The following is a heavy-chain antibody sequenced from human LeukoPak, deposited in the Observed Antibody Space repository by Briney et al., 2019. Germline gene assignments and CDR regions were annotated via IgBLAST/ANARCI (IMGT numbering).Heavy chain of an antibody. D-gene: IGHD1-1*01. V-gene: IGHV4-4*02. Sequence: SGTLSLTCAVSGGSISSSNWWSWVRQPPGKGLEWIGSMHYSGDTKYNPSLKSRVSLSIDTSNQQFSLRLSSVTAADTAVYYCARDLELERNRWNYFESWGQGTLVTVSS. CDR3: ARDLELERNRWNYFES. CDR1: GGSISSSNW. CDR2: MHYSGDT. J-gene: IGHJ4*02.